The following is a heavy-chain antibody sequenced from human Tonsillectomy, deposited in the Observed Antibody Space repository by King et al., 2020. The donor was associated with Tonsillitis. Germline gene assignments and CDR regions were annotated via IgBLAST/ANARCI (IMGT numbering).Heavy chain of an antibody. CDR3: SRHVLGYCSSTSCGGSYYMDV. V-gene: IGHV4-39*01. Sequence: LQLQESGPGLVKPSETLSLTCTVSDGSISSSSYYWGWIRQPPGKGLEWIGNIYYSGSTYYNASLKSRVSISVDTSKSQFSLKLSSVTAGDTAVYYWSRHVLGYCSSTSCGGSYYMDVWGKGTTVTVSS. CDR1: DGSISSSSYY. J-gene: IGHJ6*03. D-gene: IGHD2-2*01. CDR2: IYYSGST.